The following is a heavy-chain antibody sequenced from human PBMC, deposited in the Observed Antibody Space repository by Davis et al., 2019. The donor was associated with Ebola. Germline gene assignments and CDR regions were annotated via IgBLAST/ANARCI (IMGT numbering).Heavy chain of an antibody. CDR3: ARDRPLDFFFGDYYGMDV. Sequence: GESLKISCAASGFTFRSYWMSWVRQAPGKGLEWVANIKQDGSEKYYIDSVKGRFSISRDNDKNSLYLQMNSLRAEDTAVYYCARDRPLDFFFGDYYGMDVWGQGTTVTVSS. CDR1: GFTFRSYW. CDR2: IKQDGSEK. D-gene: IGHD3-16*01. J-gene: IGHJ6*02. V-gene: IGHV3-7*01.